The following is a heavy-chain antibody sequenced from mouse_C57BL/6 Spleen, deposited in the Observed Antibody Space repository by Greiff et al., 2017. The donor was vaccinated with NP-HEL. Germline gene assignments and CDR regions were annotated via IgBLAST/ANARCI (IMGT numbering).Heavy chain of an antibody. CDR1: GYTFTDYN. CDR2: INPNNGGT. Sequence: EVQLQQSGPELVKPGASVKIPCKASGYTFTDYNMDWVKQSHGKSLEWIGDINPNNGGTIYNQKFKGKATLTVDKASSTAYMELRSLTSEDTAVYYCARPLYGNYVLYWYFDVWGTGTTVTVSS. J-gene: IGHJ1*03. CDR3: ARPLYGNYVLYWYFDV. V-gene: IGHV1-18*01. D-gene: IGHD2-1*01.